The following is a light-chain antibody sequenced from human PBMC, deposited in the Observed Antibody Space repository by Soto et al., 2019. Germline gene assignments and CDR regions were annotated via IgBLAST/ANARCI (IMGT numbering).Light chain of an antibody. V-gene: IGKV3-20*01. CDR1: QSVSSNY. J-gene: IGKJ1*01. Sequence: ETVLTQSPGTLSLSPGERATLSCRASQSVSSNYLAWFQQKSGQAPRLLIYGASSRATGIPDRFSASGSGTDFTLTISRLEPEDFGVYYCQQYGSSPRTFGQGTKVDIK. CDR3: QQYGSSPRT. CDR2: GAS.